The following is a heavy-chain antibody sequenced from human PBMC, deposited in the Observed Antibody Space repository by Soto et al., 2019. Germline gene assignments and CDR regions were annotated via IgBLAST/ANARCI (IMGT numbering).Heavy chain of an antibody. V-gene: IGHV1-18*01. D-gene: IGHD1-1*01. J-gene: IGHJ6*02. CDR3: ARDQMATTGMDV. Sequence: GKGLEWMGWISAYNGNTNYAQKLQGRVTMTTDTSTSTAYMELRSLRSDDTAVYYCARDQMATTGMDVWGQATTVSV. CDR2: ISAYNGNT.